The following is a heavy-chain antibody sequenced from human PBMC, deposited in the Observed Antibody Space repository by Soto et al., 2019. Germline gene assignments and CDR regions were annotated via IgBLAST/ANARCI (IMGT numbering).Heavy chain of an antibody. CDR2: MNPNSGNT. CDR3: ARSPSTARRGHCSSTSCYGRHYYYYYMDV. CDR1: GYTFTSYD. J-gene: IGHJ6*03. D-gene: IGHD2-2*01. V-gene: IGHV1-8*01. Sequence: ASVKVSCKASGYTFTSYDINWVRQATGQGLEWMGWMNPNSGNTGYAQKFQGRVTMTRNTSISTAYMELSSLRSEDTAVYYCARSPSTARRGHCSSTSCYGRHYYYYYMDVWGKGTTVTVSS.